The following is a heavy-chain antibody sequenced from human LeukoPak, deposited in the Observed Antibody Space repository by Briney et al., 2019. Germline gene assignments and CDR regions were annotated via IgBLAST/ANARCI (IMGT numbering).Heavy chain of an antibody. Sequence: GGSLRLSCSASGFTFSTYLMHWVRQAPGKGLEWVANINKDGSEANYVDSVKGRFTISRDNGKNSLYLQMSGLRAEDTAVYYCARDSSPKRGYDALDVWGQGTMVTVSS. CDR1: GFTFSTYL. D-gene: IGHD1-1*01. V-gene: IGHV3-7*05. CDR3: ARDSSPKRGYDALDV. J-gene: IGHJ3*01. CDR2: INKDGSEA.